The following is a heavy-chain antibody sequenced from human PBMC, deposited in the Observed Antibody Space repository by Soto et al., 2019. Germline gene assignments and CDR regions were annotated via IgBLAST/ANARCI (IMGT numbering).Heavy chain of an antibody. CDR1: GFTFSSYG. Sequence: PGGSLRLSCAASGFTFSSYGMHWVRQAPGKGLEWVAVISYDGSNKYYADSVKGRFTISRDNSKNTLYLQMNSLRAEDTAVYYCAKAIVVVPAARPGYSSGWYGGHDAFDIWGQGTRVTVSS. D-gene: IGHD2-2*02. V-gene: IGHV3-30*18. CDR2: ISYDGSNK. J-gene: IGHJ3*02. CDR3: AKAIVVVPAARPGYSSGWYGGHDAFDI.